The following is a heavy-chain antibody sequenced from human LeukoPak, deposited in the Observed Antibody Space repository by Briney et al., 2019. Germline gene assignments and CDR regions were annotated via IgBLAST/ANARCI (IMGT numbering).Heavy chain of an antibody. CDR3: ARDSAAARPADRYFEY. J-gene: IGHJ4*02. D-gene: IGHD6-6*01. Sequence: ASVKVSCKASEYTFISMHWVRQAPGQGLEWMGIINPSGGSTTYAQKFQGRVTMTSDTSTSTVYMELSSLTSEDTAVYYCARDSAAARPADRYFEYWGQGTLVTVSS. CDR1: EYTFIS. CDR2: INPSGGST. V-gene: IGHV1-46*01.